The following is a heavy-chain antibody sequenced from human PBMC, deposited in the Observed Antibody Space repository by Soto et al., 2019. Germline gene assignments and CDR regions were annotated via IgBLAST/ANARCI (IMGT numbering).Heavy chain of an antibody. CDR2: ISGRDGYT. CDR3: AKVERMTPYTHLR. CDR1: GFTFSNYD. J-gene: IGHJ4*02. V-gene: IGHV3-23*01. Sequence: PGGSLRLSCAASGFTFSNYDMSWVRQAPGKGLEWVSAISGRDGYTYYADSVKGRFTISRDNSKNTLYLQMNSLTAEDTAIYYCAKVERMTPYTHLRWGQGTLVTVSS. D-gene: IGHD1-1*01.